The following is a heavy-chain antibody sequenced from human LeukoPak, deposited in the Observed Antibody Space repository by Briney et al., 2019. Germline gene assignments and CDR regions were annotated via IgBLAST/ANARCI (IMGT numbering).Heavy chain of an antibody. J-gene: IGHJ4*02. CDR2: ISSSSSYI. CDR3: ARVRGYSYGFFDY. V-gene: IGHV3-21*04. Sequence: GGSLRLSCVGTGFTFSTYRMNWVRQAPGKGLEWVSSISSSSSYIYYADSVKGRITISRDNAKNSLYLQMNSLRAEDTAVYYCARVRGYSYGFFDYWGQGTLVTVSS. CDR1: GFTFSTYR. D-gene: IGHD5-18*01.